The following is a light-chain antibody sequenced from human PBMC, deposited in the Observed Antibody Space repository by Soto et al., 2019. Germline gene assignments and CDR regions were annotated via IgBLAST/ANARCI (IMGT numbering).Light chain of an antibody. CDR2: GAS. V-gene: IGKV3-15*01. CDR3: QHYDNLHHT. CDR1: QTLSRN. J-gene: IGKJ2*01. Sequence: EVVLTQSPATLSVSPGERASLSCRASQTLSRNLAWYQHQPGQAPRLLIYGASTRATCSTARFSGSGSGTDFTLTISSLQSEDSAVYYCQHYDNLHHTFGQGTKLEIK.